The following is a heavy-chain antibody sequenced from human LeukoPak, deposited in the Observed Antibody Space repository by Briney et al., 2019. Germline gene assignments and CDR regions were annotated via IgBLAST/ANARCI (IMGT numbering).Heavy chain of an antibody. V-gene: IGHV3-23*01. D-gene: IGHD2-2*01. Sequence: GGSLRLSCAASGFTFSSYAMSWVRQAPGKGLEWVSAISGGGGSTYYADSVKGRFTISRDNSRYTLYLQMNSLRAEDTAVYYCAKALGYCSSTSCYPLFDYWGQGTLVTVSS. CDR3: AKALGYCSSTSCYPLFDY. J-gene: IGHJ4*02. CDR2: ISGGGGST. CDR1: GFTFSSYA.